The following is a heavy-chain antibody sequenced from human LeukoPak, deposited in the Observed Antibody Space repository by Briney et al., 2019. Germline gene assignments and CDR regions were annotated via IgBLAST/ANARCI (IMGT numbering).Heavy chain of an antibody. V-gene: IGHV1-2*02. D-gene: IGHD3-3*01. Sequence: ASVKVSCKASGYTFTGYYMHWVRQAPGQGLEWMGWINPNSGGTNYAQKFQGRVTMTRDTSISTAYMELSRLRSDDTAVYYCARDRITIFGWDAFDIWGQGTMVTVSS. J-gene: IGHJ3*02. CDR1: GYTFTGYY. CDR2: INPNSGGT. CDR3: ARDRITIFGWDAFDI.